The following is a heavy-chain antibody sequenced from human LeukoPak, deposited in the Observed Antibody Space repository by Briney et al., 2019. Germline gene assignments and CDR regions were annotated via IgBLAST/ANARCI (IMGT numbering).Heavy chain of an antibody. J-gene: IGHJ4*02. V-gene: IGHV3-23*01. CDR3: AKDFYESSGYSFDY. Sequence: GGSLRLSCAASGFIFSSFAMNWVRQAPGKGLEWVSGISASGGNTNYADSVKGRFTISRDNSQNTLYLQMDSLRAEDTAIYYCAKDFYESSGYSFDYWGQGTLVAVSS. CDR2: ISASGGNT. CDR1: GFIFSSFA. D-gene: IGHD3-22*01.